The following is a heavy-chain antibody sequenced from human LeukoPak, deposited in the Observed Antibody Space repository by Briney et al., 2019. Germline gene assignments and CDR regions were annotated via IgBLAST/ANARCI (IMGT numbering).Heavy chain of an antibody. CDR2: INPSGGST. CDR1: GYIFTDYY. Sequence: ASVKVSCKASGYIFTDYYMHWVRQAPGQGLEWMGIINPSGGSTSYAQKFQGRVTMTRDTSTSTVYMELSSLRSEDTAVYYCARDHSIAAAALGYWGQGTLVTVSS. D-gene: IGHD6-13*01. V-gene: IGHV1-46*01. J-gene: IGHJ4*02. CDR3: ARDHSIAAAALGY.